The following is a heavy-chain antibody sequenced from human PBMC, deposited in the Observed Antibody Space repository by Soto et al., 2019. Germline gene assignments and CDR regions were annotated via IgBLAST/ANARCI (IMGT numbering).Heavy chain of an antibody. V-gene: IGHV4-39*01. CDR3: AGGAAGTGRTFDI. Sequence: QLQLQESGPGLVKPSETLSLTCTVSGGSISSSSYYWGWIRQPPGKGLEWIGSIYYSGSTYYNPSLKSRVTISVDTSKNQFPLKLSSVTAADTAVYYCAGGAAGTGRTFDIWGQGTMVTVSS. CDR2: IYYSGST. D-gene: IGHD6-13*01. J-gene: IGHJ3*02. CDR1: GGSISSSSYY.